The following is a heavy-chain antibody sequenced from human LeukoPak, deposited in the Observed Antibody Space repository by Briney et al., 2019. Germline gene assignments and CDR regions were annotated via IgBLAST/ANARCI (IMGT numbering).Heavy chain of an antibody. D-gene: IGHD3-3*01. CDR2: ISSSSSTI. Sequence: PGGSLRLSCAATGFTFSSYSMSWVRQAPGKGLEWVSYISSSSSTIYYADSVRGRFTISRDNAKNSLYLQMNSLRAEDTAVYYCARGSQTFYDFWSGYTFGDYWGQGTLVTVSS. J-gene: IGHJ4*02. CDR1: GFTFSSYS. V-gene: IGHV3-48*04. CDR3: ARGSQTFYDFWSGYTFGDY.